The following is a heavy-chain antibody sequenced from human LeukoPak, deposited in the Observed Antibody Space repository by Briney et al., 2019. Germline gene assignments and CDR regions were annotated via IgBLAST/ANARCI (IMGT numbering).Heavy chain of an antibody. CDR3: ARSGYCSSTSCWAPALDKKARLRYYYYYMDV. CDR1: GGAFSSYA. D-gene: IGHD2-2*01. J-gene: IGHJ6*03. V-gene: IGHV1-69*06. CDR2: IIPIFGTA. Sequence: ASVKVSCKASGGAFSSYAISWVRQAPGQGLEWMGGIIPIFGTANYAQKFQGRVTITADKSTSTAYMELSSLRSEDTAVYYCARSGYCSSTSCWAPALDKKARLRYYYYYMDVWGKGTTVTVSS.